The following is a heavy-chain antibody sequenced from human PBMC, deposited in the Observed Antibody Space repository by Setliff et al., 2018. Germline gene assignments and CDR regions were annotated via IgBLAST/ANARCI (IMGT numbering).Heavy chain of an antibody. Sequence: GGSLRLSCAASGFTFSNAWMTWVRQAPGKGLEWVGRIKSKTDDGTTDYAAPVKGKFTISRDDSKNTLYLQMNSLRTEDTAVYYCARVYAYSYGFDSWGQGTQVTV. CDR1: GFTFSNAW. CDR3: ARVYAYSYGFDS. J-gene: IGHJ4*02. V-gene: IGHV3-15*01. D-gene: IGHD5-18*01. CDR2: IKSKTDDGTT.